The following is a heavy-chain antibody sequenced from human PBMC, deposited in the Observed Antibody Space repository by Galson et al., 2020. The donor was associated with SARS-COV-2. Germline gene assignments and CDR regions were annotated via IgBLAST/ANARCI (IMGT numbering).Heavy chain of an antibody. CDR3: AAPNCSSTSCYDAFDI. V-gene: IGHV1-58*01. Sequence: SVTVSCKASGFTFTSSAVQWVRQARGQRLEWIGWIVVGSGNTNYAQKFQERVTLTRDMSTSTAYMELSSLRSEDTAVYYCAAPNCSSTSCYDAFDIWGQGTMVTVSS. J-gene: IGHJ3*02. CDR1: GFTFTSSA. D-gene: IGHD2-2*01. CDR2: IVVGSGNT.